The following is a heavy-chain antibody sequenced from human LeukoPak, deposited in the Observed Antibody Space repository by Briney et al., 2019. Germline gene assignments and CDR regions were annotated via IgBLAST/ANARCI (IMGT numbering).Heavy chain of an antibody. J-gene: IGHJ4*02. D-gene: IGHD3-22*01. CDR3: ARHDKNPNSSGYYYYY. Sequence: PSETLSLTCTVSGGSISSYYWSWIRQPPGKGLEWLGYIYYSGSTNYNPSLKSRVTISVDTSKNQFSLKLSSVTAADTAVYYCARHDKNPNSSGYYYYYWGQGTLVTVPS. CDR2: IYYSGST. V-gene: IGHV4-59*08. CDR1: GGSISSYY.